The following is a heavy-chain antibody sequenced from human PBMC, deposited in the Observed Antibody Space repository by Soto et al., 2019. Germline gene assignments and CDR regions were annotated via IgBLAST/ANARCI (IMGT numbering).Heavy chain of an antibody. CDR1: GGSSSGYY. Sequence: SETLSLTCAVYGGSSSGYYWSWIRQPPGKGLEWIGEINHSGSTNYNPSLKSRVTISVDTSKNQFSLKLSSVTAADTAVYYCAREVQLWLNGMDVWGQGTTVTVSS. D-gene: IGHD5-18*01. CDR2: INHSGST. V-gene: IGHV4-34*01. CDR3: AREVQLWLNGMDV. J-gene: IGHJ6*02.